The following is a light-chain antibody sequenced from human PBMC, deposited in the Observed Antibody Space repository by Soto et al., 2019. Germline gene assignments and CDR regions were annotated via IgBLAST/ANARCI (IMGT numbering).Light chain of an antibody. Sequence: EIVLTQSPGTLSLSPGERATLSCRASQSVSSSYLAWYQQKPGQAPRLLIYGASSRATGIPDRFSGSWSGTDCTLAISRLEPEDFAVYYCQQYVSSPPYTFGQGTKLEIK. CDR2: GAS. J-gene: IGKJ2*01. CDR1: QSVSSSY. V-gene: IGKV3-20*01. CDR3: QQYVSSPPYT.